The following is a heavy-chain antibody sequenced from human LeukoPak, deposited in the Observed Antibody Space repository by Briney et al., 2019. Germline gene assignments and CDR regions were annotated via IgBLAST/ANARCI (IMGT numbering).Heavy chain of an antibody. Sequence: ASVKVSCKASGYTFTGYYMHWVRQAPGQGLEWMGWINPNMGGTNYAEKFQGRVTMTRDTSISTAFMELSRLTSDDTAVYYCARDATGTTIRWFDPWGQGTLVTVSS. D-gene: IGHD1-1*01. J-gene: IGHJ5*02. CDR1: GYTFTGYY. V-gene: IGHV1-2*02. CDR3: ARDATGTTIRWFDP. CDR2: INPNMGGT.